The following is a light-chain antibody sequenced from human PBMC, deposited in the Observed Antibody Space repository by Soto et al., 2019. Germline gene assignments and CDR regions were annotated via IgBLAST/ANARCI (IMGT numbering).Light chain of an antibody. CDR3: SSYTSSTLFL. CDR1: SSDVGTYNY. CDR2: EVS. V-gene: IGLV2-14*01. J-gene: IGLJ1*01. Sequence: QSVLTQPASVSGSPGQSITVSCTGTSSDVGTYNYVSWYQQHPGKAPKLMIYEVSTRPSGVSNRFSGSKSGNTASLTISGLQAEDEADYYCSSYTSSTLFLFGTGTKVTVL.